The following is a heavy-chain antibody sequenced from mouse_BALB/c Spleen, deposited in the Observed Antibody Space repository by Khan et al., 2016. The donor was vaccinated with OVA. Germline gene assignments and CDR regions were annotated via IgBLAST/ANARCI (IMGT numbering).Heavy chain of an antibody. CDR2: INTYTGEP. V-gene: IGHV9-3-1*01. Sequence: QVQLKQSGPELKKPGETVKISCKASGYTFTNYGMNWVKQSPGKALKWMGWINTYTGEPTYADDFKGRFVFSLETSASTAYLQINNLKNEDTATYFCARPPYFSYTLDHWGQGTSVTVSS. CDR3: ARPPYFSYTLDH. J-gene: IGHJ4*01. D-gene: IGHD2-10*01. CDR1: GYTFTNYG.